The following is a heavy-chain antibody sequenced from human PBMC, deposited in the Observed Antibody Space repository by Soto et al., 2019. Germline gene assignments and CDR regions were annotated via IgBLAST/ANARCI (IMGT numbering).Heavy chain of an antibody. CDR2: INPNVGST. CDR1: GYIFINYY. D-gene: IGHD6-13*01. Sequence: QVHLVQSGAEVKKPGASVKVSCKASGYIFINYYIHWVRQAPGQGLEWIGIINPNVGSTNYAQKFRGRVTMAKDTSPSTVYMDLSSLISHDTAVYYCARELAAADYWGQGTLVTVSS. CDR3: ARELAAADY. J-gene: IGHJ4*02. V-gene: IGHV1-46*01.